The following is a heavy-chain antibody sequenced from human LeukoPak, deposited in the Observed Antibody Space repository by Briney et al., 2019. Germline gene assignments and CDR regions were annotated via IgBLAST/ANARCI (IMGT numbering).Heavy chain of an antibody. CDR3: ARLGRGSSGGWFDP. J-gene: IGHJ5*02. CDR2: IYYSGTS. D-gene: IGHD6-13*01. V-gene: IGHV4-39*01. CDR1: GGSISSSSHY. Sequence: PSETLSLTCNVSGGSISSSSHYWGWIRQPPGKGLEWIGSIYYSGTSHYNPSLKSRVTISVDTSKNQFSLKLNSVTAADTSVYYCARLGRGSSGGWFDPWGQGTLSPSPQ.